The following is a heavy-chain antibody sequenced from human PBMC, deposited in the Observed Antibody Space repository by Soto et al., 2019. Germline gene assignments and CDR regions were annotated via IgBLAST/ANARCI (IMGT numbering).Heavy chain of an antibody. D-gene: IGHD1-7*01. CDR2: MYPWTSDT. CDR3: VTTRDGTTYFAY. CDR1: GYTFSNFW. V-gene: IGHV5-51*01. Sequence: HGESLKISCQGSGYTFSNFWIGWVRQMPGEGLEWMGLMYPWTSDTRYSPSFQGHVTISVDTSTSTGYLQWSSLKASDTAMYYCVTTRDGTTYFAYWGQGTLVTVSS. J-gene: IGHJ4*02.